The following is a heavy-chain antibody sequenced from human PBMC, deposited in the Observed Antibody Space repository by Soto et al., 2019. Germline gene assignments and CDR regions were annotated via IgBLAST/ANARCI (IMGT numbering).Heavy chain of an antibody. V-gene: IGHV4-61*01. Sequence: KPSETLSLTCTVSGGSVSSGSYYWSWIRQPPGKGLEWIGYIYYSGSTNYNPSLKSRVTISVDTSKNQFSLKLSSVTAADTAVYYCARVYYDILTGYATYGMDVWGQGTTVTVSS. J-gene: IGHJ6*02. CDR2: IYYSGST. CDR1: GGSVSSGSYY. D-gene: IGHD3-9*01. CDR3: ARVYYDILTGYATYGMDV.